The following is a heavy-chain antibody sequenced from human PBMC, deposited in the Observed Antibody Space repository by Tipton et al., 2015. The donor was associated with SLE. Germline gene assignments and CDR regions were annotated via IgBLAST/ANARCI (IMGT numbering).Heavy chain of an antibody. CDR1: GGSISSSSYY. D-gene: IGHD2-15*01. V-gene: IGHV4-61*01. CDR2: IYYSGST. J-gene: IGHJ4*02. CDR3: AREPANCSGGSCSDY. Sequence: TLSLTCTVSGGSISSSSYYWSWIRQPPGKGLEWIGYIYYSGSTHYNPSLKSRVTISVDTSKNQFSLKLSSVTAADTAVYYCAREPANCSGGSCSDYWGQGTLVTVSS.